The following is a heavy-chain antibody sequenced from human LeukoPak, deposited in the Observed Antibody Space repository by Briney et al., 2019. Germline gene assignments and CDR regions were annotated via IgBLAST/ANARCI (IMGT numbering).Heavy chain of an antibody. CDR3: ARFLPLRDFWSGYYADYYMDV. J-gene: IGHJ6*03. CDR1: GYTFTSYD. Sequence: ASVKVSCKASGYTFTSYDINWVRQATGQGLEWMGWMSPNSGNTGYAQKFQGRVTITRNTSISTAYMELSSLRSEDTAVYYCARFLPLRDFWSGYYADYYMDVWGKGTTVTVSS. V-gene: IGHV1-8*03. D-gene: IGHD3-3*01. CDR2: MSPNSGNT.